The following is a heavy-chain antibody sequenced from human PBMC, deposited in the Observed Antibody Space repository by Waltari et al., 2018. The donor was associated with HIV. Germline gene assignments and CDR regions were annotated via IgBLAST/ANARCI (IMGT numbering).Heavy chain of an antibody. D-gene: IGHD2-21*02. J-gene: IGHJ4*02. CDR3: ARGGGNSPLSY. CDR1: GGSFSGYY. Sequence: QVQLQQWGAGLLKPSETLSLTCAVYGGSFSGYYWSWIRQPPGKGLEWIGEINHSGSTNYNPSRKSRVTISVDTSKNQFSLKLSSVTAADTAVYYCARGGGNSPLSYWGQGTLVTVSS. V-gene: IGHV4-34*01. CDR2: INHSGST.